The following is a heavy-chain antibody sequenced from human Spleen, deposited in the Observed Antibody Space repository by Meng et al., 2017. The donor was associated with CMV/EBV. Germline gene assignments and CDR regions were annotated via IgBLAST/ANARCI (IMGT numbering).Heavy chain of an antibody. CDR3: AKAHYDFWSAYSQAGFDY. Sequence: GESLKISCAASGFTFSSYSMNWVRQAPGKGLEWVSHISSSGSNTYSADSVKGRFTISRDNSKNMLYLQMDSLRAEDTAVYYCAKAHYDFWSAYSQAGFDYWGQGRLVTVFS. V-gene: IGHV3-23*01. CDR2: ISSSGSNT. J-gene: IGHJ4*02. CDR1: GFTFSSYS. D-gene: IGHD3-3*01.